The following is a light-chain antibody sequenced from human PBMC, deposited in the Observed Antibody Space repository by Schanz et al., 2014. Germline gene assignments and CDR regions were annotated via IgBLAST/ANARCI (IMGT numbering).Light chain of an antibody. CDR3: QQYGSSRT. Sequence: EIVLTQSPGTLSLSPGETATLSCRASETVNGRFLAWYQQKPGQAPRLLIYNASRRATGIPDRFSGSGSGTDFILTIRRLEPEDFAVYYCQQYGSSRTFGPGTKVDIK. CDR2: NAS. J-gene: IGKJ3*01. CDR1: ETVNGRF. V-gene: IGKV3-20*01.